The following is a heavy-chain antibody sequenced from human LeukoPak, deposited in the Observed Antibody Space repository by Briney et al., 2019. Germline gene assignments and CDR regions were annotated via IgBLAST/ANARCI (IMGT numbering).Heavy chain of an antibody. J-gene: IGHJ4*02. V-gene: IGHV3-11*01. CDR2: ISSSGSTI. CDR3: AKAPSRATLDYFDY. CDR1: GFTFSDYY. D-gene: IGHD1-26*01. Sequence: PGGSLRLSCAASGFTFSDYYMSWIRQAPGKGLEWVSYISSSGSTIYYADSVKGRFTISRDNAKNSLYLQMNSLRAEDTAVYYCAKAPSRATLDYFDYWGQGTLDTVSS.